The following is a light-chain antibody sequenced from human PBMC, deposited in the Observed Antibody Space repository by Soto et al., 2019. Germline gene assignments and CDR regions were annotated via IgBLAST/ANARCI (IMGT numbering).Light chain of an antibody. V-gene: IGKV1-27*01. CDR2: AAS. CDR3: QKYNSAPLT. Sequence: DIQMTQSPSSLSASVGDRVTITCRASQGINTFLAWYQQKPGKVPTLLISAASTLHSGVPSRFSGSGSGTDFTLIISSLQPEDVATYYCQKYNSAPLTFGGGTKVEIQ. J-gene: IGKJ4*01. CDR1: QGINTF.